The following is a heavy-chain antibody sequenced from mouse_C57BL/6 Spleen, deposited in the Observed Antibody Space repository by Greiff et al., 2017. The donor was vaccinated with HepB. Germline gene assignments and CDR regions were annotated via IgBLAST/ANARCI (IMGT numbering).Heavy chain of an antibody. D-gene: IGHD3-3*01. CDR1: GYTFTSYW. Sequence: QVQLQQPGAELVRPGSSVKLSCKASGYTFTSYWMDWVKQRPGQGLEWIGNIYPSDSETHYNQKFKDKATLTVDKSSSPAYMQLSSLTSEDSAFYYCARGGTGYYFDYWGQGTTLTVSS. CDR3: ARGGTGYYFDY. J-gene: IGHJ2*01. V-gene: IGHV1-61*01. CDR2: IYPSDSET.